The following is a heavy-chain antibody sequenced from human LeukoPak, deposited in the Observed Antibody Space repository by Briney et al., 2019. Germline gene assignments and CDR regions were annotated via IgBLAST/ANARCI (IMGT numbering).Heavy chain of an antibody. Sequence: SETLSLTCTVSGGSISSYYWSWIRQPPGKGLEWIGYIYYSGSTNYNPSLKSRVTISVDTSKNQFSLKLSSVTAADTAVYYCARALFCGGDCYLAPPGDDAFDIWGQGTMVTVSS. CDR2: IYYSGST. D-gene: IGHD2-21*02. V-gene: IGHV4-59*01. J-gene: IGHJ3*02. CDR1: GGSISSYY. CDR3: ARALFCGGDCYLAPPGDDAFDI.